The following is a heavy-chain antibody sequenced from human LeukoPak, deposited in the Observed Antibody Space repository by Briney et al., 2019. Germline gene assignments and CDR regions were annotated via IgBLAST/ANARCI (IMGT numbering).Heavy chain of an antibody. CDR3: ARVGEQVYNWNDVFDY. J-gene: IGHJ4*02. D-gene: IGHD1-20*01. CDR2: TYYRSKWYN. Sequence: SQTLSLTCAISGDSVSSNSAAWSWIRQSPSRGLEWLGRTYYRSKWYNDYAVSVKSRITINPDTSKNQFSLQLNSVTPEDTAVYYCARVGEQVYNWNDVFDYWGQGTLVTVPS. V-gene: IGHV6-1*01. CDR1: GDSVSSNSAA.